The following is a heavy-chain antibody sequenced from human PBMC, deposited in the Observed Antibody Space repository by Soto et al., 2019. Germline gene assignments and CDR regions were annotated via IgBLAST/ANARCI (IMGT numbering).Heavy chain of an antibody. V-gene: IGHV3-30*18. Sequence: GSLRLSCSAPGFTFSSYGMHWVRQAPGKGLEWVAVISYDGSNKYYADSVKGRFTISRDNSKNTLYLQMNSLRAEDTAVYYCAKVPKATVTLFYFDYWGQGTLVTVSS. D-gene: IGHD4-17*01. CDR2: ISYDGSNK. CDR3: AKVPKATVTLFYFDY. CDR1: GFTFSSYG. J-gene: IGHJ4*02.